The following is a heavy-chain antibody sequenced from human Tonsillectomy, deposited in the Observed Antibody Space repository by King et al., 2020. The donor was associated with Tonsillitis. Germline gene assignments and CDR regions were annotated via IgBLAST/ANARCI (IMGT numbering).Heavy chain of an antibody. CDR3: ARSIGELFMVFDY. D-gene: IGHD3-10*01. V-gene: IGHV1-69*01. Sequence: VQLVESGAVVKKPESSVKVSCKASGGTFSSYAISWVRQAPGQGLEWMGGIIPIFGTTNYAQKFQGRVTITADESTSTAYMELSSLRSEDTAVYYCARSIGELFMVFDYWGQGTLVTVSS. CDR1: GGTFSSYA. J-gene: IGHJ4*02. CDR2: IIPIFGTT.